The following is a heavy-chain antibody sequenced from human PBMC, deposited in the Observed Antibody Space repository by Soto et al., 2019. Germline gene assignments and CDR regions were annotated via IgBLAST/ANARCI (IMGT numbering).Heavy chain of an antibody. J-gene: IGHJ4*02. CDR3: ARNYDSSGYYYRNLYFDY. V-gene: IGHV3-7*03. CDR2: IKQDGSEK. CDR1: GFTFRSYW. Sequence: QLGGSLRLSCAASGFTFRSYWMSWVRQAPGKGLEWVANIKQDGSEKYYVDSVKGRFTISRDNAKNSLYLQMNSLRAEDTAVYYCARNYDSSGYYYRNLYFDYWGQGT. D-gene: IGHD3-22*01.